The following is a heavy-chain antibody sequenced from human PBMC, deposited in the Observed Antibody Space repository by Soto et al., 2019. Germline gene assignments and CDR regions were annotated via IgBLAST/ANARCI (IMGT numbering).Heavy chain of an antibody. J-gene: IGHJ4*02. CDR2: IQSNGSSP. V-gene: IGHV3-74*01. D-gene: IGHD2-21*02. Sequence: EVQLVESGGGLVQPGGSLRLSCVASGFTFNYYWMHWVRQAPGKGLGWVSRIQSNGSSPDYVDSVKGRFTISRDNAKNTLYLQMNNLRAEDTAVYYCARGGDPDYWGQGTLVTVSS. CDR1: GFTFNYYW. CDR3: ARGGDPDY.